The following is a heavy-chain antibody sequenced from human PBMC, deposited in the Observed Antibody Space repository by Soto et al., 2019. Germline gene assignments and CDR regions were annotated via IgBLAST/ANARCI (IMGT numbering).Heavy chain of an antibody. D-gene: IGHD6-6*01. Sequence: EVQLVPSGAEVKKPGESLKISCKGSGYSFTSYWIGWVRQMPGKGLEWMGIIYPGDSDTRYSPSFQGQVTISADKSISTAYLQWSSLKASDTAMYYCARQSIAARPNYYYGMDVWGQGTTVTVSS. CDR2: IYPGDSDT. CDR1: GYSFTSYW. CDR3: ARQSIAARPNYYYGMDV. J-gene: IGHJ6*02. V-gene: IGHV5-51*01.